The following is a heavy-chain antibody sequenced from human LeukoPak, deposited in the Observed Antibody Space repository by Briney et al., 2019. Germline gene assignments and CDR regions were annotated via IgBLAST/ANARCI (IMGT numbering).Heavy chain of an antibody. V-gene: IGHV4-59*01. J-gene: IGHJ4*02. CDR2: IYYSGST. Sequence: SETLSLTCTVSGGSISSYHWSWIRQPPGKGLEWIGYIYYSGSTNYNPSFKSRVTISVDTSKNQFSLKLSSVTAADTAVYYCARGVMATIVQFDYWGQGTLVTVSS. D-gene: IGHD5-24*01. CDR3: ARGVMATIVQFDY. CDR1: GGSISSYH.